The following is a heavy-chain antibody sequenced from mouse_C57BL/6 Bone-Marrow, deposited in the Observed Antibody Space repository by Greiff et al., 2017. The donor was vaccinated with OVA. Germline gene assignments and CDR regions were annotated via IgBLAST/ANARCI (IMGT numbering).Heavy chain of an antibody. CDR2: INPSSGYT. CDR1: GYTFTSYW. CDR3: ASPCYYYGAWFAY. Sequence: QVQLQQSGAELAKPGASVKLSCKASGYTFTSYWMHWVKQRPGQGLEWIGYINPSSGYTKYNQKFKDKATLTADKSSSTAYMQLSSLTYEDSAVYYCASPCYYYGAWFAYWGQGTLVTVSA. J-gene: IGHJ3*01. D-gene: IGHD1-1*01. V-gene: IGHV1-7*01.